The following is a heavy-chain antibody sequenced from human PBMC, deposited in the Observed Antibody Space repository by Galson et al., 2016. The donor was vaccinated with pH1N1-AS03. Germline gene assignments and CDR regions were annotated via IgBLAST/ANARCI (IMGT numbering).Heavy chain of an antibody. CDR3: AHRHGGNSHYFGY. CDR2: IYWDDDK. J-gene: IGHJ4*02. V-gene: IGHV2-5*02. CDR1: GFSHSASGVA. Sequence: PALVKPTQTLTLTCTLSGFSHSASGVAVAWIRQPPGKALEWLALIYWDDDKRYSPSLRDKLTITKDSSTNQVVLTMTNMDPVDTATYYCAHRHGGNSHYFGYWGRGTLVTVAS. D-gene: IGHD4-23*01.